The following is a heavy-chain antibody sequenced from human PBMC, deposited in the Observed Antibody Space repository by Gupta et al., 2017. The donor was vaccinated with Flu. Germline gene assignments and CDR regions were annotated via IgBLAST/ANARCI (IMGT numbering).Heavy chain of an antibody. CDR1: GFTFGDYA. V-gene: IGHV3-49*04. CDR2: IRSKAYGGTT. D-gene: IGHD3-9*01. J-gene: IGHJ4*02. Sequence: EVQLVESGGGLVQPGRSLRLSCTASGFTFGDYAMSWVRQAPGKGLEWVGFIRSKAYGGTTEYAASVKGRFTISRDDSKSIAYLQMNSLKTEDTAVYYCTRDLRAQVGGARYFDWPEIDYWGQGTLVTVSS. CDR3: TRDLRAQVGGARYFDWPEIDY.